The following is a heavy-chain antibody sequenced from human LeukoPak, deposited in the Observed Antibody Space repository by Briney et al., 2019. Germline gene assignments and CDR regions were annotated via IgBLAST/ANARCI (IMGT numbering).Heavy chain of an antibody. CDR1: GFTFSSYS. J-gene: IGHJ6*03. Sequence: GGSLRLSCAASGFTFSSYSMNWVRQAPGKGLEWVSYISSSGSTIYYADSVKGRFTISRDNAKNSLYLQMNSLRAEDTAVYYCAREKLPYYYYYMDVWGKGTTVTVSS. CDR3: AREKLPYYYYYMDV. V-gene: IGHV3-48*04. CDR2: ISSSGSTI.